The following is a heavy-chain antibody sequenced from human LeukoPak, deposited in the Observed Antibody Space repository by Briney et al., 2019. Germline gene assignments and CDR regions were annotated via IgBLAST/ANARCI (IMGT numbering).Heavy chain of an antibody. D-gene: IGHD6-13*01. J-gene: IGHJ4*02. CDR3: ARRGRGSSSWYY. CDR1: GFTLSSHW. Sequence: GGSLRLSCAASGFTLSSHWMTWVRQAPGKGLEWVANINQDASAKYYVASVRGRFTISRDNAKNSLYLQMNSLRAEDTAVYYCARRGRGSSSWYYWGQGTLVTVSS. V-gene: IGHV3-7*01. CDR2: INQDASAK.